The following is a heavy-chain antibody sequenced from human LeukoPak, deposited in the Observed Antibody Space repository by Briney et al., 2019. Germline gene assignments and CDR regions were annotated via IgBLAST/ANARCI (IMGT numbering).Heavy chain of an antibody. Sequence: GGSLRLSCAASGFTFSSYSMNWVRQAPGKGLEWVSSISSSSSYIYYADSVKGRFTISRDNSKNTLYLQMNSLRAEDTAVYYCARDFDSSGWYAHWGQGTLVTVSS. J-gene: IGHJ4*02. V-gene: IGHV3-21*01. CDR3: ARDFDSSGWYAH. D-gene: IGHD6-19*01. CDR1: GFTFSSYS. CDR2: ISSSSSYI.